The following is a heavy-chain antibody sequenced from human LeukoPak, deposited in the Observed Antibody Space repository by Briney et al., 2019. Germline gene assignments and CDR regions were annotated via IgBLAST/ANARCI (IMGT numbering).Heavy chain of an antibody. CDR2: IYTSGST. D-gene: IGHD6-19*01. V-gene: IGHV4-4*07. CDR1: GGSISSYY. J-gene: IGHJ3*02. CDR3: AMYSSGWYFGAFDI. Sequence: PSETLSLTCTVSGGSISSYYWSWIRQPAGKGLEWIGRIYTSGSTNYNPSLKSRVTMSVDTSKNQFSLKLSSVTAADTAVYYCAMYSSGWYFGAFDIWGQGTMVTVSS.